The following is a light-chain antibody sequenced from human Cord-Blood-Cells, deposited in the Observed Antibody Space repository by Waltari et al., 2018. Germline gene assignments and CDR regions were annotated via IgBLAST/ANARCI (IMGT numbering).Light chain of an antibody. Sequence: DIQMTQSPSSLSASVGDRVTITCRASHGISNSLAWYQQKPGKAPKLLLYAASRLEGGVPSRFSGSGSGTDYTLTISSLQPEDFATYYCQQYYSTPYTFGQGTKLEIK. CDR1: HGISNS. CDR2: AAS. V-gene: IGKV1-NL1*01. CDR3: QQYYSTPYT. J-gene: IGKJ2*01.